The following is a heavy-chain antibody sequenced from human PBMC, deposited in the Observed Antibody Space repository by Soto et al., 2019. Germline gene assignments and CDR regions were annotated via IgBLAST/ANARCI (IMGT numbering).Heavy chain of an antibody. V-gene: IGHV3-30*18. Sequence: PGGSLRLSCAASGFTFSSYGMHWVRQAPGKGLEWVAVISYDGSNKYYADSVKGRFTISRDNSKNTLYLQMNSLRAEDTAVYYCAKYGKGYYDFWSGYNFDYWGQGTLVTVSS. CDR1: GFTFSSYG. CDR3: AKYGKGYYDFWSGYNFDY. D-gene: IGHD3-3*01. J-gene: IGHJ4*02. CDR2: ISYDGSNK.